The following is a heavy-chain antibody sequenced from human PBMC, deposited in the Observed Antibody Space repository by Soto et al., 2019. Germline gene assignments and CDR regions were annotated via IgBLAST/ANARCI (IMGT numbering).Heavy chain of an antibody. J-gene: IGHJ4*01. CDR1: GYTFTSYG. CDR3: ARYMGAEIVDY. CDR2: ISAYNGNT. V-gene: IGHV1-18*01. Sequence: QVQLVQSGAEVKKPGASVKVSCKASGYTFTSYGISWVRQAPGQGLEWMGWISAYNGNTKYAQKLQGRVSMTPDTSTSTAYMELRRLRSDDTAVYYCARYMGAEIVDYWGHGNLVTVSS. D-gene: IGHD3-10*01.